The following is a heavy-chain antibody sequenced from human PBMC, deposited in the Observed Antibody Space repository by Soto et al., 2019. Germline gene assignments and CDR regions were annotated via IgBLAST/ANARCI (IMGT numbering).Heavy chain of an antibody. Sequence: QVQLVESGGGVVQPGRSLRLSCAASGFTFSSYGMHWVRQAPGKGLEWVAVISYDGSNKYYADSVKGRFTISRDNSKNTLYLQMNSLRAEDTAVYYCAKDRVFQHLLWFGELGDAFDIWGQGTMVTVSS. CDR1: GFTFSSYG. CDR3: AKDRVFQHLLWFGELGDAFDI. V-gene: IGHV3-30*18. CDR2: ISYDGSNK. J-gene: IGHJ3*02. D-gene: IGHD3-10*01.